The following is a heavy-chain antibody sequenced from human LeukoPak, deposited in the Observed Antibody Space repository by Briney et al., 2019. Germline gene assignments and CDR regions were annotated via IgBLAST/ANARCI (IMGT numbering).Heavy chain of an antibody. CDR1: GYTFTGYY. CDR2: INPNSGGT. Sequence: ASVKVSCKASGYTFTGYYMRWVRQAPGQGLEWMGWINPNSGGTNYAQKFQGTVNMTRDTSISTAYMAMSRLRSDDTAVYYCATSAIAVAGTDRPEPPDYWGQGTLVTVSS. CDR3: ATSAIAVAGTDRPEPPDY. D-gene: IGHD6-19*01. V-gene: IGHV1-2*02. J-gene: IGHJ4*02.